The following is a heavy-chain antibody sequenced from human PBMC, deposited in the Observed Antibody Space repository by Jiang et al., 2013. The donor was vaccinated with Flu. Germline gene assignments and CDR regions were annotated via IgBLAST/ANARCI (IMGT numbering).Heavy chain of an antibody. J-gene: IGHJ2*01. Sequence: VQLLESGGGLVQPGGSLRLSCAASGFTFSSYAMSWVRQAPGKGLEWVSSISGSGNSTYFADSVKGRFTISRDNSKNTLYLQMNSLRAEDTAVYYCAKSVLYNLAPDYYWHFDLWGLAPLVIVSS. V-gene: IGHV3-23*01. CDR3: AKSVLYNLAPDYYWHFDL. CDR2: ISGSGNST. D-gene: IGHD1-14*01. CDR1: GFTFSSYA.